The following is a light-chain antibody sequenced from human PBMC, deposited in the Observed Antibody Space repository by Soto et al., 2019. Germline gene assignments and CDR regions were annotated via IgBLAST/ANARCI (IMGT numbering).Light chain of an antibody. CDR1: SSNIGNNY. Sequence: QSVLTQPPSVSAAPGQKVTISCSGSSSNIGNNYVSWYQQLPGTAPKLLLYENNKRPSGIPDRFSGSKSGTAATLGITGLQTGDEADYYCGTWDNSLSVVFGGGTKVTVL. J-gene: IGLJ3*02. CDR2: ENN. V-gene: IGLV1-51*02. CDR3: GTWDNSLSVV.